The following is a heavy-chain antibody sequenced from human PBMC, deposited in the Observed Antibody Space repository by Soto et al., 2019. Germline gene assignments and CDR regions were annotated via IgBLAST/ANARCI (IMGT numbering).Heavy chain of an antibody. Sequence: GGSLRLSCKASGFMFNNSAMTWVRQAPGQGLQWVASVSDNGGSRGGTYYADSVKGRFTISRDNSKNTLYLQLDSLTGADTAVYYCARAKAVVIAGLDIWGQGTMVTV. J-gene: IGHJ3*02. CDR2: VSDNGGSRGGT. CDR3: ARAKAVVIAGLDI. V-gene: IGHV3-23*01. D-gene: IGHD2-21*01. CDR1: GFMFNNSA.